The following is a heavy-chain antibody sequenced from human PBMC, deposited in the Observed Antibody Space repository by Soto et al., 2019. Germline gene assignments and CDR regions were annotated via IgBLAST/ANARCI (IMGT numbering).Heavy chain of an antibody. J-gene: IGHJ6*02. D-gene: IGHD3-10*01. CDR1: GFPFSSFW. CDR2: IKQDGSDK. V-gene: IGHV3-7*01. Sequence: GSLRLSCTVSGFPFSSFWMSWVRQAPAKGLEWVANIKQDGSDKYYVDSVKGRFTISRDNTKNSLYLQMNSLRAEDTAVYYCARVSYYGSGSYPYHYYGMDVWGQGTTVTVSS. CDR3: ARVSYYGSGSYPYHYYGMDV.